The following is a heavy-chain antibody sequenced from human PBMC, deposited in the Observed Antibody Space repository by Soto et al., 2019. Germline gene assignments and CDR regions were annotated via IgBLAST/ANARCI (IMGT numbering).Heavy chain of an antibody. CDR2: IGAAGDT. D-gene: IGHD6-13*01. CDR1: GFTFSSYD. CDR3: ASGGWGSSWYEGGSRIDY. J-gene: IGHJ4*02. Sequence: EVQLVESGGGLVQPGGSLRLSCAASGFTFSSYDMRWVRQVTGKGLEWVSAIGAAGDTYYPDSVKGRFTISRENAKNSLYLQMNSLRAEDTAVYYCASGGWGSSWYEGGSRIDYWGQGTLVTVSS. V-gene: IGHV3-13*01.